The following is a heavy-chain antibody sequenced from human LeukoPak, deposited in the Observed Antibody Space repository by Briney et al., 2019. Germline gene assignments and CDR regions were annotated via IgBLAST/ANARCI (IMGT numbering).Heavy chain of an antibody. CDR1: SGSISSGGHY. Sequence: SETLSLTCTVSSGSISSGGHYWTWIRQLPGKGLEWIGYMYHSGSLYYNPSLKSRVTISVDRSRDHFSLELISVTAADTAVYYCARGGNWNDGFNIWGQGTSVTVSS. CDR2: MYHSGSL. CDR3: ARGGNWNDGFNI. D-gene: IGHD1-1*01. J-gene: IGHJ3*02. V-gene: IGHV4-30-2*01.